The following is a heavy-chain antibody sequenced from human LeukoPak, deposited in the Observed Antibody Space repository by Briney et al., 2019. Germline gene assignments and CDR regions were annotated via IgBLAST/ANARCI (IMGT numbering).Heavy chain of an antibody. CDR2: ISSSSSYM. J-gene: IGHJ3*02. CDR1: GFTFSSYS. D-gene: IGHD1-14*01. CDR3: ARVLPAALRTRGRGAFDI. Sequence: PGGSLRLSCAASGFTFSSYSMNWVRQAPGKGLERVSSISSSSSYMYYADSVKGRFTISRDNAKNSLYLQMNSLRAEDTAVYYCARVLPAALRTRGRGAFDIWGQGTMVTVSS. V-gene: IGHV3-21*01.